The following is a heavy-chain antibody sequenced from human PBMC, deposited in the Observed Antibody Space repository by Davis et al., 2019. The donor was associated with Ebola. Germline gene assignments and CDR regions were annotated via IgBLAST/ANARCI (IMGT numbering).Heavy chain of an antibody. Sequence: MPSETLSLTCAVYGGSFSGYYWSWIRQPPGKGLEWIGYIYHSGSTYYNPSLKSRVTISVDRSKNQFSLKLSSVTAADTAVYYCARHSALNYYDSSGPFDYWGQGTLVTVSS. J-gene: IGHJ4*02. CDR1: GGSFSGYY. CDR3: ARHSALNYYDSSGPFDY. V-gene: IGHV4-34*01. CDR2: IYHSGST. D-gene: IGHD3-22*01.